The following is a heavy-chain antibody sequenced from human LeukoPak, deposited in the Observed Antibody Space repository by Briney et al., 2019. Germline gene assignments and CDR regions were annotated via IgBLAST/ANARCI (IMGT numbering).Heavy chain of an antibody. CDR3: AREPDNYDFWSGYYYYYYMDV. CDR2: ISSSSSYI. CDR1: GFTFSSYS. D-gene: IGHD3-3*01. Sequence: GGSLRLSCAASGFTFSSYSMNWVRQAPGKGLEWVSSISSSSSYIYYADSVKGRFTISRDNAKNSLYLQMNSLRAEDTAVYYCAREPDNYDFWSGYYYYYYMDVWGKGTTVTVSS. J-gene: IGHJ6*03. V-gene: IGHV3-21*01.